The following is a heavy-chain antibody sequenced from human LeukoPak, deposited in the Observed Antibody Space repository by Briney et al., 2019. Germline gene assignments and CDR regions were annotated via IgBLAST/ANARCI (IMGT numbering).Heavy chain of an antibody. D-gene: IGHD3-10*01. CDR1: GGSFSGYY. CDR2: IYYSGST. J-gene: IGHJ5*02. CDR3: ARHSRITMVRGVIISGYNWFDP. V-gene: IGHV4-34*01. Sequence: PSETLSLTCAVYGGSFSGYYWSWIRQPPGKGLEWIESIYYSGSTYYNPSLKSRVTISVDTSKNQFSLKLSSVTAADTAVYYCARHSRITMVRGVIISGYNWFDPWGQGTLVTVSS.